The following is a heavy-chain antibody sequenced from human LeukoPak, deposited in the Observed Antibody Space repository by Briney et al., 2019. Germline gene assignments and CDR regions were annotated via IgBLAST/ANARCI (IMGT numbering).Heavy chain of an antibody. V-gene: IGHV3-7*04. D-gene: IGHD3-22*01. CDR3: ARPNGYSSGSYYDLTWDY. J-gene: IGHJ4*02. CDR1: GFTFSNYY. Sequence: GGSLRLSCEASGFTFSNYYMTWVRQAPGRGLEWVAHIRPDGSEKYYVDSVRGRFTISRDNAKNSLYLQMNSLRAEDTAVYYCARPNGYSSGSYYDLTWDYWGQGTLVTVPS. CDR2: IRPDGSEK.